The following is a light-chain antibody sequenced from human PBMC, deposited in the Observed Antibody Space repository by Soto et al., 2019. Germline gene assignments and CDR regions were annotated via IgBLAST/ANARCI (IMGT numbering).Light chain of an antibody. CDR1: QTTSSMY. CDR2: GAS. V-gene: IGKV3-20*01. Sequence: EIVLTQSPGTLSLSPGEGATLSCRASQTTSSMYLAWHQQKPGQAPRLLIYGASSRATGVPDRFSGSGSGTAFTSTIRRLGLEDFEVYYFRPYVRTFGKGKGLRLN. J-gene: IGKJ5*01. CDR3: RPYVRT.